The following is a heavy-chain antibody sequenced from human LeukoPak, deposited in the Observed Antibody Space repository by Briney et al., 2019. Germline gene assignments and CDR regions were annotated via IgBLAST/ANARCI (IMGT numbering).Heavy chain of an antibody. V-gene: IGHV3-23*01. Sequence: PGGSPRLSCEASGFTFSSYAMNWVRQVPGKGLEWVSSITGSGSDTYFVDSVKGRFTISRDNSKNTLYLQLNSLRAEDTAVYYCAKGTEGYCSGTICYPFDYWGRGTLVTVSS. CDR3: AKGTEGYCSGTICYPFDY. J-gene: IGHJ4*02. CDR2: ITGSGSDT. D-gene: IGHD2-15*01. CDR1: GFTFSSYA.